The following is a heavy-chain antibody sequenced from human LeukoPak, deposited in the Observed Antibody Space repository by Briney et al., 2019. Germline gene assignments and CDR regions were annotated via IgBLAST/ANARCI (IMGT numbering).Heavy chain of an antibody. J-gene: IGHJ4*02. Sequence: SQTLSPTCTVSGGSISSGSYYWSWIRQPAGKGLEWIGRIYTSGSTNYNPSLKSRVTISVDTSKNQFSLKLSSVTAADTAVYYCARDTGYCSGGSCYRYFDYWGQGTLVTVSS. CDR1: GGSISSGSYY. V-gene: IGHV4-61*02. CDR2: IYTSGST. CDR3: ARDTGYCSGGSCYRYFDY. D-gene: IGHD2-15*01.